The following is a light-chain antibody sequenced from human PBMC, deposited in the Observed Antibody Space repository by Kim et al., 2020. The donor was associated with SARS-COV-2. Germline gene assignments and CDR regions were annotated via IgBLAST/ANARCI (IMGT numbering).Light chain of an antibody. V-gene: IGLV1-40*01. Sequence: FTISGTGSSSNIGTGHDLHWYQQLPGTAPKLLIYGNNNRPSGVPDRFSSSKSGTSASLAITGLQAEDEADYHCQSYDSSLSVHVVFGGGTQLTVL. CDR2: GNN. CDR3: QSYDSSLSVHVV. CDR1: SSNIGTGHD. J-gene: IGLJ2*01.